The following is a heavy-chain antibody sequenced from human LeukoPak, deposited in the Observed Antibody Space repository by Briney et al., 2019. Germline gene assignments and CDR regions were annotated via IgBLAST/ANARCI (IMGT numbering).Heavy chain of an antibody. CDR3: AKDGGPSSSGSQFFNY. J-gene: IGHJ4*02. CDR2: ISFDGSNE. CDR1: GFTFSSYG. D-gene: IGHD1-26*01. Sequence: GGSLRLSCAASGFTFSSYGMHWVRQSPGRGLEWLSFISFDGSNEFYADSLKGRFTISRDNSKDTLYLQMNSLRVEDTAVYYCAKDGGPSSSGSQFFNYWGQGALVTVSS. V-gene: IGHV3-30*18.